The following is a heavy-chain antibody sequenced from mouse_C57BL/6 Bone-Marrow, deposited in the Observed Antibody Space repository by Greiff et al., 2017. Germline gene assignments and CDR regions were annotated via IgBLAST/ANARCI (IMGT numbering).Heavy chain of an antibody. CDR2: IYPGDGDT. CDR1: GYAFSSSW. Sequence: VLLQQSGPELVKPGASVKISCKASGYAFSSSWMNWVKQRPGKGLEWIGRIYPGDGDTNYNGKFKGKATLTADKSSSTAYMQLSSLTSEDSAVYFCEGGCPYYFDYWGQGTTLTVSS. D-gene: IGHD1-1*02. J-gene: IGHJ2*01. V-gene: IGHV1-82*01. CDR3: EGGCPYYFDY.